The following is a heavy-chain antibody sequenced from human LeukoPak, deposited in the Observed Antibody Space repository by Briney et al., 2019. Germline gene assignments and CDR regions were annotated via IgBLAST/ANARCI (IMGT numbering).Heavy chain of an antibody. Sequence: KPSETLSLTCTVSGVSIDSYYWNWIRQPPGKGLEWIGYIHYNGGTNYNPSLQSRVTTSVDTSKHQVSLRLSSVTAADTAVYYCAASHSSSWPFDYWGQGTLVTVSS. J-gene: IGHJ4*02. D-gene: IGHD6-13*01. CDR3: AASHSSSWPFDY. CDR1: GVSIDSYY. V-gene: IGHV4-59*01. CDR2: IHYNGGT.